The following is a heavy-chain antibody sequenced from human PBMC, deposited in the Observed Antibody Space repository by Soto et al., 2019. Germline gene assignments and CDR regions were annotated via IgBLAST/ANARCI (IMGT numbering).Heavy chain of an antibody. J-gene: IGHJ1*01. CDR3: ARASMTTVEYFQH. CDR1: GFTFSSYS. CDR2: ISSSSYI. Sequence: GGSLRLSCAASGFTFSSYSMNWVRQAPGKGLEWVSSISSSSYIYYADSVKGRFTISRDNAKNSLYLQMNSLRAEDTAVYYCARASMTTVEYFQHWGQGTLVTVSS. D-gene: IGHD4-17*01. V-gene: IGHV3-21*01.